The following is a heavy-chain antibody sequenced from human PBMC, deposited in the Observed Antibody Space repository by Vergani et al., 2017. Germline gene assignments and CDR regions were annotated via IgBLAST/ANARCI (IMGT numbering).Heavy chain of an antibody. CDR1: GFSFSSNA. Sequence: QVQLAESGGGRVQPGRSLRHFCAASGFSFSSNAIHWVRQAPGKGLEWVAVISNDGSKKYYADSVKGRFTISRDNSKNTLDLQMNSLRTQDTAVYYCAKAGSVTSGSLQYNFYMDVWGKGTTVTVS. CDR2: ISNDGSKK. V-gene: IGHV3-30*18. CDR3: AKAGSVTSGSLQYNFYMDV. J-gene: IGHJ6*03. D-gene: IGHD3-10*01.